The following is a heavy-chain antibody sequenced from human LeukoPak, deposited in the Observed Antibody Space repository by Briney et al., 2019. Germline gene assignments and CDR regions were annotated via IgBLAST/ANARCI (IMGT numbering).Heavy chain of an antibody. V-gene: IGHV4-34*01. Sequence: PSETLSLTCAVYGGSFSGYYWSWIRQPPGKGLEWIGEINHSGSTNYNPSLKSRVTISVDTSKNQFSLKLSSVTAADTAVYYCARVRVRVGATLNYYYYYMDVWGKGTTVTVSS. CDR1: GGSFSGYY. J-gene: IGHJ6*03. CDR3: ARVRVRVGATLNYYYYYMDV. CDR2: INHSGST. D-gene: IGHD1-26*01.